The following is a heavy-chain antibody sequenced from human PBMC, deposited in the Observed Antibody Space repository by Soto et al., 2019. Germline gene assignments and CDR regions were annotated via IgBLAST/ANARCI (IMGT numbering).Heavy chain of an antibody. CDR3: ARGPGTSYFDY. J-gene: IGHJ4*02. CDR2: IWSGGSNE. V-gene: IGHV3-33*01. D-gene: IGHD2-2*01. CDR1: GFTFSSYG. Sequence: QVQLVESAGGVVQPGRSLSIACAASGFTFSSYGMLWVRQAPGKGLEWVAVIWSGGSNENYADSVKGRFTISRDNSKNMLYLQMNSLRAEDTAVYYCARGPGTSYFDYWGQGSPVTVSS.